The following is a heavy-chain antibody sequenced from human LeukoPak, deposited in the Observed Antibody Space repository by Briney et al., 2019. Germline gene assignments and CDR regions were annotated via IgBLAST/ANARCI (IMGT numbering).Heavy chain of an antibody. V-gene: IGHV5-51*01. D-gene: IGHD2-2*01. CDR3: ARRGIGVHFDY. CDR2: IYPGDSDT. J-gene: IGHJ4*02. Sequence: GESLKISCKASGYTFTGDWIGWVRQMPGKGLEWMGIIYPGDSDTKYNAPFQGQVTISADKSISTTYLQWSILKASDTAIYYCARRGIGVHFDYWGQGTLVTVSS. CDR1: GYTFTGDW.